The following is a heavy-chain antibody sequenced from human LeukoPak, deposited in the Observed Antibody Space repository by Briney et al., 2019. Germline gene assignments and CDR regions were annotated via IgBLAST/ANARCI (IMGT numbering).Heavy chain of an antibody. V-gene: IGHV4-39*07. CDR2: INHSGST. D-gene: IGHD4-11*01. CDR1: GGSISSGRYY. Sequence: PSETLSLTCTVSGGSISSGRYYWGWIRQPPGKGLEWIGEINHSGSTNYNPSLKSRVTISVDTSKNQFSLKLSSVTAADTAVYYCARGLINYSNYGGGRRGWFDPWGQGTLVTVSS. J-gene: IGHJ5*02. CDR3: ARGLINYSNYGGGRRGWFDP.